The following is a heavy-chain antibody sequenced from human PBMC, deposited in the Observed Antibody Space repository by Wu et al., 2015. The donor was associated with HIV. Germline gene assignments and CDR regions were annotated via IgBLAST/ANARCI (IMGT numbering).Heavy chain of an antibody. D-gene: IGHD3-10*01. CDR1: GYTFTRYY. CDR3: AGWFGETRGMDV. V-gene: IGHV1-46*01. CDR2: INPGSGAT. J-gene: IGHJ6*02. Sequence: QVHLVQSGAEVKRPGASVKVSCKASGYTFTRYYMHWVRQAPGQGLEWMGIINPGSGATSYAQKFQGRVTLTRDTSTNTVYMDLISLRSEDTAMYYCAGWFGETRGMDVWGQGTTVTVSS.